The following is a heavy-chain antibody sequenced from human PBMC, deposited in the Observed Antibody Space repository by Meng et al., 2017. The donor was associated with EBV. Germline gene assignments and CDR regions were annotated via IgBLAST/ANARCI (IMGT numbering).Heavy chain of an antibody. Sequence: TLKESGPTLVKPTQTLTLACTFSGVSLSTSGVGVGWIRQPPGKALEWLALIYWDDDKRYSPSLKSRLTITKDTSKNQVVLTMTNMDPVDTATYYCAHSRVGATEFDYWGQGTLVTVSS. J-gene: IGHJ4*02. CDR2: IYWDDDK. V-gene: IGHV2-5*02. D-gene: IGHD1-26*01. CDR3: AHSRVGATEFDY. CDR1: GVSLSTSGVG.